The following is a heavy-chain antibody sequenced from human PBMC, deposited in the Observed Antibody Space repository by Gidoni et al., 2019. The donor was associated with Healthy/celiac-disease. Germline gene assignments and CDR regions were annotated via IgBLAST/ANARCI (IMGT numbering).Heavy chain of an antibody. V-gene: IGHV3-33*01. CDR1: GFTFSSHG. CDR2: IWYDGSNK. D-gene: IGHD6-13*01. J-gene: IGHJ4*02. Sequence: QVQLVESGGGVVQPGRSLRLSCAASGFTFSSHGMHWVRQAPGKGLEWVAVIWYDGSNKYYADSVKGRFTISRDNSKNTLYLQMNSLRAEDTAVYYCARGLPSYSSSWPFDYWGQGTLVTVSS. CDR3: ARGLPSYSSSWPFDY.